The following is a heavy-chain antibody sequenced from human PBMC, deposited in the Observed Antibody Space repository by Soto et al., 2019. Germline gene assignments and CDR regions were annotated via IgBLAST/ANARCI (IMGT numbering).Heavy chain of an antibody. CDR1: GGSISSTTFY. J-gene: IGHJ4*02. V-gene: IGHV4-39*01. Sequence: SQTLSLTCIVSGGSISSTTFYWGWIPQPPGKGLEWIGTIHYSGSTYYNPSLKSRVTMSVDTSKNQFSLQLSSVAAADTAMYYCARQINYYGSGSPKGYYFDYWGQGTPVTVSS. CDR3: ARQINYYGSGSPKGYYFDY. CDR2: IHYSGST. D-gene: IGHD3-10*01.